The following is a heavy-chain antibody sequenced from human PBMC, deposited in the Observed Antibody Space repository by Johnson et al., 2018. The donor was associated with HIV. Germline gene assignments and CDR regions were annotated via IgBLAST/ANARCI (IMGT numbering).Heavy chain of an antibody. CDR2: IWYDGRNK. V-gene: IGHV3-33*08. CDR1: GFTFSSYG. Sequence: QVQLVESGGGLVQPGGSLRLSCAASGFTFSSYGMHWVRQGPGKGLEWVAVIWYDGRNKYYADSVKGRFTISRDNSKNTLYLQMNSLRAEDTAVYYCAGGSGWYSDAFDIWGQGTMVSVSS. CDR3: AGGSGWYSDAFDI. J-gene: IGHJ3*02. D-gene: IGHD6-19*01.